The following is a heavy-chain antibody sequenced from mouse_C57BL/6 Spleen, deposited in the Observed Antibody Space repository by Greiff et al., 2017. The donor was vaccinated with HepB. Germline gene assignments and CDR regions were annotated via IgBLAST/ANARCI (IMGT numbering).Heavy chain of an antibody. Sequence: EVKLVESGGDLVKPGGSLKLSCAASGFTFSSYGMSWVRQTPDKRLEWVATISSGGSYTYYPDSVKGRFIIPRDNAKNTLYLQMSGLKSEDTAMYYCARHENGDYFDYWGQGTTLTVSS. CDR2: ISSGGSYT. CDR3: ARHENGDYFDY. J-gene: IGHJ2*01. CDR1: GFTFSSYG. V-gene: IGHV5-6*01.